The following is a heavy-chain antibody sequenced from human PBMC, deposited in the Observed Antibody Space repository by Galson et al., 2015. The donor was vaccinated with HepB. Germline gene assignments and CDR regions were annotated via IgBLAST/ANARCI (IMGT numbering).Heavy chain of an antibody. D-gene: IGHD2-2*01. Sequence: SLRLSCAASGFTFSSYGMHWVRQAPGKGLEWVAVISYDGSNKYYADSVKGRFTISRDNFKNTLYLQMNSLRAEDTAVYYCAKSLGIYQLLFSFDYWGQGTLVTVSS. V-gene: IGHV3-30*18. CDR1: GFTFSSYG. CDR3: AKSLGIYQLLFSFDY. CDR2: ISYDGSNK. J-gene: IGHJ4*02.